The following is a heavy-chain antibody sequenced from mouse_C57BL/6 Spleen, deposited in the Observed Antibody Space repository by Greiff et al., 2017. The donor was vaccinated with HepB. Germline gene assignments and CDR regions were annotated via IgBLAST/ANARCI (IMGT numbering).Heavy chain of an antibody. CDR3: ARKGYDYDYYAMDY. D-gene: IGHD2-4*01. CDR2: IYPGSGNT. J-gene: IGHJ4*01. Sequence: QVQLQQSGAELVRPGASVKLSCKASGYTFTDYYINWVKQRPGQGLEWIARIYPGSGNTYYNEKFKGKATLTAEKSSSTAYMQLSSLTSEDSAVYFCARKGYDYDYYAMDYWGQGTSVTVSS. V-gene: IGHV1-76*01. CDR1: GYTFTDYY.